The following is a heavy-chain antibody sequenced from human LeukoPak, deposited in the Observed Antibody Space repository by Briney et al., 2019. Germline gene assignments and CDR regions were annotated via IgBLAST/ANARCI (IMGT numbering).Heavy chain of an antibody. CDR3: ARVPPRIVGATNAGVDY. D-gene: IGHD1-26*01. Sequence: PSQTLSLTCTVSGGSISSGDYYWSWIRQPPGKGLEWIGYIYYSGSTYYNPSLKSRVTISVDTSKNQFSLKLSSVTAADTAVYYCARVPPRIVGATNAGVDYWGQGTLVTVSS. CDR1: GGSISSGDYY. J-gene: IGHJ4*02. V-gene: IGHV4-30-4*01. CDR2: IYYSGST.